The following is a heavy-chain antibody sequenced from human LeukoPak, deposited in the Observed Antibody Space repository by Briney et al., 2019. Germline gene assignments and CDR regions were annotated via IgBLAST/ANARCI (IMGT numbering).Heavy chain of an antibody. Sequence: GGSLRLSCAVSGFTASSNYMSWVRQAPGKGLEWVSSISTSGGGTYYADSVKGRFTISRDSSKNTLYLQMNSLRAEDTAVYYCARRDPAVAGRRQYYFDYWGQGTLVTVSS. D-gene: IGHD6-19*01. J-gene: IGHJ4*02. V-gene: IGHV3-53*01. CDR1: GFTASSNY. CDR2: ISTSGGGT. CDR3: ARRDPAVAGRRQYYFDY.